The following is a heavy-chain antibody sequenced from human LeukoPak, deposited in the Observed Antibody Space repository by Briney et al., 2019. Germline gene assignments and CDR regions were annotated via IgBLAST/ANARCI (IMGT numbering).Heavy chain of an antibody. CDR1: GFSLSTTGMR. D-gene: IGHD3-10*01. CDR2: SDWDDDK. V-gene: IGHV2-70*04. J-gene: IGHJ5*02. CDR3: ARMTSYGSGSDP. Sequence: SGPALVKPTQTLTLTCTFSGFSLSTTGMRVSWIRQPPGKALEWLARSDWDDDKFYSTSLKTRLTISKDTSKNQVVLTMTNMDPVDTATYYCARMTSYGSGSDPWGQGTLVTVSS.